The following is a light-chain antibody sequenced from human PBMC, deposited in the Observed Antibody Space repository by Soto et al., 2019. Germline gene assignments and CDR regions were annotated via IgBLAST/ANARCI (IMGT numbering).Light chain of an antibody. CDR2: EVS. CDR1: SSDVGGYNY. V-gene: IGLV2-14*01. CDR3: SSFTNTITRYA. Sequence: QSVLTQPASVSGSPGQSITISYTGTSSDVGGYNYVSWFQHHPGKAPKLIIYEVSCRPSGVSNRFSGSKSGDTASLTISGLQAEDEADYYCSSFTNTITRYAFGTGTKVTVL. J-gene: IGLJ1*01.